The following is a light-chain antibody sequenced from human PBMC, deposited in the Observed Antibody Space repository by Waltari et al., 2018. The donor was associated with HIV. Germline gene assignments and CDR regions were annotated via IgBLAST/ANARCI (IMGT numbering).Light chain of an antibody. CDR1: SSHIGSFHF. Sequence: QSALTQPRSVSGSPGQSVTIPCTGPSSHIGSFHFVSWYQQYPGKAPPVIVYEVNQRPSGVPDRFTGSKSGITASLTISGLQGEDEADYYCCSYAGAYTYVFGTGTKVNVL. J-gene: IGLJ1*01. CDR2: EVN. V-gene: IGLV2-11*01. CDR3: CSYAGAYTYV.